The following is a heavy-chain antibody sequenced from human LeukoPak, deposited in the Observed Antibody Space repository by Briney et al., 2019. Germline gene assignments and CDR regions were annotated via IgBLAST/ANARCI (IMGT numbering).Heavy chain of an antibody. V-gene: IGHV4-59*01. CDR2: IYYSGST. CDR1: GGSISGYY. J-gene: IGHJ5*02. Sequence: SETLSLTYTVSGGSISGYYWSWIRQPPGKGLEWIGYIYYSGSTNYNPSLKSRVTISVDTSKNQFSLKLSSVTAADTAVYYCARGCSAGTPHNWFDPWGQGTLVTVSS. CDR3: ARGCSAGTPHNWFDP. D-gene: IGHD6-13*01.